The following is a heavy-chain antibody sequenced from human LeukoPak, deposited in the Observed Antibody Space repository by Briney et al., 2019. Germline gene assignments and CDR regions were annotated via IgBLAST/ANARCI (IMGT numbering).Heavy chain of an antibody. J-gene: IGHJ4*02. CDR3: ARLYDIALDY. D-gene: IGHD3-22*01. Sequence: PSETLSLTCTVSGGSVSSSLYYWAWIRQPPGKGLEWIGRTYYSGSPFYNPSLENRVTISLDTSKNQFSLNLRSVTATDTAVYYCARLYDIALDYWGQGTLVTVSS. V-gene: IGHV4-39*01. CDR2: TYYSGSP. CDR1: GGSVSSSLYY.